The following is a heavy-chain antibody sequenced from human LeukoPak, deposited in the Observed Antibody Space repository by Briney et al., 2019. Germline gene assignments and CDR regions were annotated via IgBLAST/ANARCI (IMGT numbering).Heavy chain of an antibody. J-gene: IGHJ5*02. CDR1: GGSISSGGYS. CDR3: ARVTTQNWFDP. V-gene: IGHV4-30-2*01. CDR2: IYHSGST. D-gene: IGHD4-11*01. Sequence: PSQTLSLTCAVSGGSISSGGYSWSWIRQPPGKGLEWIGYIYHSGSTYYNPSPKSRVTISVDRSKNQFSLKLSSVTAADTAVYYCARVTTQNWFDPWGQGTLVTVST.